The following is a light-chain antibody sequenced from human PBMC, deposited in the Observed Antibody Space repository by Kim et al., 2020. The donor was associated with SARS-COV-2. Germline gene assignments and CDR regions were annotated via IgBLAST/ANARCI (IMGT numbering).Light chain of an antibody. CDR3: QTWGTGVLV. CDR1: SGHRSYA. V-gene: IGLV4-69*01. J-gene: IGLJ2*01. CDR2: LNNDGSH. Sequence: ASVTLTCTLSSGHRSYAIAWHQQQPQKGPRYLMILNNDGSHTKGDGIPDRFSASSSGAERFLTISSLQSEDEADYYCQTWGTGVLVFGGGTQLTVL.